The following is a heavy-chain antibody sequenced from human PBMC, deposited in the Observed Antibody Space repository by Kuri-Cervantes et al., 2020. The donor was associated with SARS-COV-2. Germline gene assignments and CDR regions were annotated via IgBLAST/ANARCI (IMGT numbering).Heavy chain of an antibody. J-gene: IGHJ5*02. D-gene: IGHD3-10*01. CDR3: ATKLFGEHWFDP. Sequence: SETLSLTCTVSGASMSDPMSHYYWNWIRLTPGKVLEWIGYIFHTGSNSQNPALKSRVTISLDTSKNQFSLSLNSVTPADTAVYYCATKLFGEHWFDPWGQGILVTVSS. V-gene: IGHV4-61*01. CDR2: IFHTGSN. CDR1: GASMSDPMSHYY.